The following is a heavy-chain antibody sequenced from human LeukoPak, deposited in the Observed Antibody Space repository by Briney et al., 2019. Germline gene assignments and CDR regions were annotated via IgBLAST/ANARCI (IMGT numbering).Heavy chain of an antibody. D-gene: IGHD6-19*01. CDR1: GFSFSTYT. V-gene: IGHV3-30*02. CDR3: VADFDY. Sequence: PGGSLRLSCTASGFSFSTYTMHWVRQAPGKGLEWVAFIRYDGSNKDYADSVKGRFTISRDNSQNTLYLQMNSLRAEDTAIYYCVADFDYWGQGTLVTVSS. CDR2: IRYDGSNK. J-gene: IGHJ4*02.